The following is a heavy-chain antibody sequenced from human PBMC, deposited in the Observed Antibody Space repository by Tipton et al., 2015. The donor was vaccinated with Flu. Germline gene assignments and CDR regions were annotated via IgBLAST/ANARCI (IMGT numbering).Heavy chain of an antibody. J-gene: IGHJ4*02. D-gene: IGHD3-3*01. Sequence: TLSLTCTVSGGSISSSSYYWGWIRQPPGKGLEWIGSIYYSGSTNYNPSLKSRVTISVDTSKNQFSLKLSSVTAADTAVYYCARVNDFWSGYYLNYWGQGTLVTVSS. CDR2: IYYSGST. CDR3: ARVNDFWSGYYLNY. CDR1: GGSISSSSYY. V-gene: IGHV4-39*07.